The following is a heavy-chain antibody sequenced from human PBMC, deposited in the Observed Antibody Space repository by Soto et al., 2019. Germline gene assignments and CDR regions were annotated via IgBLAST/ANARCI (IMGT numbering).Heavy chain of an antibody. Sequence: SVKVSCKASGGTFSSYAISWVRQAPGQGLEWMGGIIPIFGTANYAQKFQGRVTITADESTSTAYMELSSLRSEDTAVYYCARPDTYYYDSSGYYCVYWGQGTLVTVSS. CDR1: GGTFSSYA. CDR2: IIPIFGTA. CDR3: ARPDTYYYDSSGYYCVY. J-gene: IGHJ4*02. V-gene: IGHV1-69*13. D-gene: IGHD3-22*01.